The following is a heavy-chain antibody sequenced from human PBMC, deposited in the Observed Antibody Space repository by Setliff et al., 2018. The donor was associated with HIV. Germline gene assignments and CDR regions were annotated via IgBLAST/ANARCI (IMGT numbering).Heavy chain of an antibody. V-gene: IGHV5-51*01. J-gene: IGHJ3*01. CDR1: GYIFTGYW. CDR3: ARIGDTSGYYFYIFDL. CDR2: VHPVDSDV. D-gene: IGHD3-22*01. Sequence: SCQGSGYIFTGYWVGWVRQMAGKGLEWMGMVHPVDSDVRYSPSFEGQVTISADKSTSTAYLQWTALKASDTAMYYCARIGDTSGYYFYIFDLWGQGTMVTVSS.